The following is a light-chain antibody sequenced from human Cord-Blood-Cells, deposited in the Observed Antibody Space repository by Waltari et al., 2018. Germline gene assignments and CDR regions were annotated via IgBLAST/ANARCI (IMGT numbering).Light chain of an antibody. V-gene: IGLV1-44*01. CDR2: SNN. CDR3: AAWDDSLNGWV. J-gene: IGLJ3*02. CDR1: SSNLGSTT. Sequence: QSVLTQPPSASGTPGQRVTISCSGSSSNLGSTTVNCYQHLTGTAPKLLIYSNNQRPTGFHDRFSGSKSCTSAYQSSSGLQAEHEADYYWAAWDDSLNGWVFGGGTKLTVL.